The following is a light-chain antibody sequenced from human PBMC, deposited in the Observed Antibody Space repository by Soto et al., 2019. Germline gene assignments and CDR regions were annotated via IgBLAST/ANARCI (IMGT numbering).Light chain of an antibody. V-gene: IGKV1-5*01. CDR2: DAS. CDR1: QTISKW. CDR3: QQYTGYSQWT. J-gene: IGKJ1*01. Sequence: DIQMTQSPSTLSAAVGDGVTITWRASQTISKWLAWYQQKPGQAPKLLIYDASTLESGVPSRFSGSGSGTDFSLTISSLQPVDFATYYCQQYTGYSQWTFGPGTKVDIK.